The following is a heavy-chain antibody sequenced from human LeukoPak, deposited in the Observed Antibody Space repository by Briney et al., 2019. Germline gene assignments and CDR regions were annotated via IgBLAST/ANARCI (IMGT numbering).Heavy chain of an antibody. D-gene: IGHD3-3*01. V-gene: IGHV1-18*01. CDR3: ARDAWGETYYDFWSGYYTGPPNWFDP. CDR2: ISAYTGDT. Sequence: ASVKVSCKASGYNFISYGISWVRLVPGQGLEWMGWISAYTGDTNYAQSFQGRITMTTDTSTGTAYMELRSLRSDDTAVYYCARDAWGETYYDFWSGYYTGPPNWFDPWGQGTLVTVSS. CDR1: GYNFISYG. J-gene: IGHJ5*02.